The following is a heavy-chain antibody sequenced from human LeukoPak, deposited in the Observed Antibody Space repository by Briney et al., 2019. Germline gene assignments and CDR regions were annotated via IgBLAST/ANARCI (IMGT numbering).Heavy chain of an antibody. J-gene: IGHJ5*02. Sequence: GSLRLSCAASGFTFSSYAMSWIRQSPGKGLEWVGYISYSGTTNYNPSLKSRVTISLGTSKNRFSLNLTSVTAADTAVYYCARHGSGTSLALYPWGQGTLVTVSS. V-gene: IGHV4-59*08. CDR3: ARHGSGTSLALYP. CDR2: ISYSGTT. D-gene: IGHD3-10*01. CDR1: GFTFSSYA.